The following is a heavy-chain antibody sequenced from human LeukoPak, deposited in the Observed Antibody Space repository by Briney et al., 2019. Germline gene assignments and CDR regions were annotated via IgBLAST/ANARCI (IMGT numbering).Heavy chain of an antibody. CDR3: ARDGLLWFGEGVGFDP. D-gene: IGHD3-10*01. Sequence: SETLSLTCTVSGGSISSYYWSWIRQPAGKGLEWIGRIYTSGSTNYNPSLKSRVTMSVDTSKSQFSLKLSSVTAADTAVYYCARDGLLWFGEGVGFDPWGQGTLVTVSS. CDR1: GGSISSYY. V-gene: IGHV4-4*07. CDR2: IYTSGST. J-gene: IGHJ5*02.